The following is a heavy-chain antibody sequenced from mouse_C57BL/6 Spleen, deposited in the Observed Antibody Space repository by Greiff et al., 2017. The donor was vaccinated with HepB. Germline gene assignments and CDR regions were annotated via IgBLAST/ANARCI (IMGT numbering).Heavy chain of an antibody. V-gene: IGHV1-53*01. CDR2: INPSNGGT. D-gene: IGHD2-1*01. CDR3: ARSNYGNYDWFAY. J-gene: IGHJ3*01. CDR1: GYTFTSYW. Sequence: QVQLKQPGTELVKPGASVKLSCKASGYTFTSYWMHWVKQRPGQGLEWIGNINPSNGGTNYNEKFKSKATLTVDKSSSTAYMQLSSLTSEDSAVYYCARSNYGNYDWFAYWGQGTLVTVSA.